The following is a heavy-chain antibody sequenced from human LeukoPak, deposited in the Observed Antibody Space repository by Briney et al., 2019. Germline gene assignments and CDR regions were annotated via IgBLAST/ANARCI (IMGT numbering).Heavy chain of an antibody. CDR2: ISTSGGNT. CDR3: ARGAYYYED. Sequence: GGSLRLSCAASGFTFASYAMSWVRQAPGKGLEWVSGISTSGGNTYYADSVKGRFTISRDTSKNTLYLQMNSLRAEDTAVYYCARGAYYYEDWGQGTLVTVSS. D-gene: IGHD3-22*01. CDR1: GFTFASYA. V-gene: IGHV3-23*01. J-gene: IGHJ4*02.